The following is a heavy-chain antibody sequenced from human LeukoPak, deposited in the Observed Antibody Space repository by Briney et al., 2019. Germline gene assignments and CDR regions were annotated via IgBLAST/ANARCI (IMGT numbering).Heavy chain of an antibody. V-gene: IGHV3-30*03. CDR2: ISYDGSNK. D-gene: IGHD3-22*01. J-gene: IGHJ4*02. Sequence: QPGGSLRLSCAASGFTFSSYGMHWVRQAPGKGLEWVAVISYDGSNKYYADSVKGRFTISRDNSKNTLYLQMNSLRAEDTAVYYCARRAGDYSHPYDYWGQGILVTVSS. CDR1: GFTFSSYG. CDR3: ARRAGDYSHPYDY.